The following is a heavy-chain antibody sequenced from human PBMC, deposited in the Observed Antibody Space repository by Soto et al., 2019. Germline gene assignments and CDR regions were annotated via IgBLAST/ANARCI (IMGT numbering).Heavy chain of an antibody. CDR2: IYWDDDK. J-gene: IGHJ4*02. Sequence: QITLKESGPTLVKPTQTLTLTCTFSGFSLSTSGVGVGWIRQPPGKALEWLALIYWDDDKRYSPSLKSRLTITQDTSKNHVVLTMTNMDPVDTATYYCAHRRSYCSGGSCYSGFDYWGQGTLVTVSS. CDR3: AHRRSYCSGGSCYSGFDY. D-gene: IGHD2-15*01. CDR1: GFSLSTSGVG. V-gene: IGHV2-5*02.